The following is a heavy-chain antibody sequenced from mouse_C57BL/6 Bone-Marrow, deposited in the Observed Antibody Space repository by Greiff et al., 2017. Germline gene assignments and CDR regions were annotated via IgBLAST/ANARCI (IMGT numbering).Heavy chain of an antibody. CDR1: GFNIKDDY. Sequence: VQLQQSGAELVRPGASVKLSCTASGFNIKDDYMHWVKQRPEQGLEWIGWIDPENGDTEYASKFQGKATITADTSSNTAYLQLSSLTSEDTAVYYCTPIDYYGSSPGWGQGTLVTVSA. D-gene: IGHD1-1*01. V-gene: IGHV14-4*01. CDR3: TPIDYYGSSPG. J-gene: IGHJ3*01. CDR2: IDPENGDT.